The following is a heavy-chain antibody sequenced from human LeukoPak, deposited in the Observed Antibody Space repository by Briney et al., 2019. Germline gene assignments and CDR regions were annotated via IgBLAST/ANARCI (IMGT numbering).Heavy chain of an antibody. CDR1: GYTFTIYD. CDR3: ARAPSYDFWSGYSDPNAPNWFDP. CDR2: MNPNSGNT. V-gene: IGHV1-8*01. Sequence: ASVRVSCKASGYTFTIYDIDWVRQATGQGGERMGWMNPNSGNTGYAQKFQGRVTIPSNPSISTAYMELSSLTSEDTAVYYCARAPSYDFWSGYSDPNAPNWFDPWGQGTLVTVSS. D-gene: IGHD3-3*01. J-gene: IGHJ5*02.